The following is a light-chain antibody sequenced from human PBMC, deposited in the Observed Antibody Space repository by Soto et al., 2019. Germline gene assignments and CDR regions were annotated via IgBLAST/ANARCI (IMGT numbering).Light chain of an antibody. J-gene: IGLJ3*02. CDR1: SSNIGSNT. CDR2: SNN. Sequence: QSVLTQPPSASGTPGQRVTISCSGSSSNIGSNTVRWFQHLPGTAPKLLIYSNNQRPSGVPDRFSGSKSGTSASLAISGLQSDDEADYYCAVWDDNLNGRVFGGGTKLTVL. V-gene: IGLV1-44*01. CDR3: AVWDDNLNGRV.